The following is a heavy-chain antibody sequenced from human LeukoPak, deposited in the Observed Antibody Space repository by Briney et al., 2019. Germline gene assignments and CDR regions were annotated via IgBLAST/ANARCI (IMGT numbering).Heavy chain of an antibody. CDR2: IYPGDSDT. J-gene: IGHJ5*02. V-gene: IGHV5-51*01. CDR1: GYSFTSYW. D-gene: IGHD3-3*01. Sequence: GESLKISCKGSGYSFTSYWIGGVRQMPGKGLEWIGIIYPGDSDTRNSPSFQGQVTISADKSISTAYLQWSSLRASDIAMYYCARLEGIGYDFWSGYPPSNWFDPWGQGTLVTVSS. CDR3: ARLEGIGYDFWSGYPPSNWFDP.